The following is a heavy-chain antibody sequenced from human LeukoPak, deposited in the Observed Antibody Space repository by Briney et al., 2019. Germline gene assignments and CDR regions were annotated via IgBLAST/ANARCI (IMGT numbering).Heavy chain of an antibody. V-gene: IGHV1-2*02. CDR1: GYTFTGYY. CDR2: INPNSGGT. CDR3: ASLHMGITIFGVVSSRENAFDI. Sequence: ASVKVSCKASGYTFTGYYMHWVRQAPGQGLEWMGWINPNSGGTNYAQKFQGRVTMTRDTSISTAYMELSRLRSDDTAVYYGASLHMGITIFGVVSSRENAFDIWGQGTMVTVSS. J-gene: IGHJ3*02. D-gene: IGHD3-3*01.